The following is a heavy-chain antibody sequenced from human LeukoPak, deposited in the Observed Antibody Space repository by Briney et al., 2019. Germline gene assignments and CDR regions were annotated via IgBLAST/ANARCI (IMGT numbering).Heavy chain of an antibody. CDR3: ARGAGYSSSSDWFDP. V-gene: IGHV3-21*04. J-gene: IGHJ5*02. CDR2: ISSSSSYI. D-gene: IGHD6-13*01. CDR1: GFTFSSYS. Sequence: GGSLRLSCAASGFTFSSYSMNWVRQAPGKGLEWVSSISSSSSYIYYADSVKGRFTISRDNAKNSLYLQMNSLRAEDTAVYYCARGAGYSSSSDWFDPWGQGTLVTVSS.